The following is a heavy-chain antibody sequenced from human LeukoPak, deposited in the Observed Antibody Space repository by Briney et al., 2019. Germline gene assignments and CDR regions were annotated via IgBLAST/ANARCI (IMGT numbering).Heavy chain of an antibody. CDR3: AREAYCGGDCYSRLAFDI. CDR2: IRYDGSNT. J-gene: IGHJ3*02. D-gene: IGHD2-21*02. CDR1: GFTFSSYG. V-gene: IGHV3-30*02. Sequence: GGSLRLSCAASGFTFSSYGMHWVRQAPGKGLEWVAFIRYDGSNTYYADSMKGRFTISRDNSKNTLYLQMNSLRAEDTAVYYCAREAYCGGDCYSRLAFDIWGQGTMVTVSS.